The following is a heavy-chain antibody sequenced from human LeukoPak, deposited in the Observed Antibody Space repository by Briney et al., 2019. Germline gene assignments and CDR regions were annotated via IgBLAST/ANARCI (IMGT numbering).Heavy chain of an antibody. V-gene: IGHV3-48*01. D-gene: IGHD3-10*01. Sequence: GGSLRLSCAASGFTFSSHGMNWVRQAPGKGLEWVSYISSSSSSIFYADSVKGRFTISRDNAKNSLYLQMRSLRAEDTAVYYCARTSFGSGIYYFDYWGQGTLVTVSS. CDR3: ARTSFGSGIYYFDY. J-gene: IGHJ4*02. CDR1: GFTFSSHG. CDR2: ISSSSSSI.